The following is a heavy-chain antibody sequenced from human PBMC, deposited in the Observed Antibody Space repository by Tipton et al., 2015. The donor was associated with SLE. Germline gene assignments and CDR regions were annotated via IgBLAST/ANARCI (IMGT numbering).Heavy chain of an antibody. Sequence: TLSLTCTVSGGSISSYHWSWIRQPAGKGLEWIGRIYNGGSNYNPSLKSRVSMSLDTSKNQMSLKLNSVTAADTAVYYCARTNRGCFDYWGQGTLVTVSS. CDR2: IYNGGS. D-gene: IGHD2-8*01. CDR1: GGSISSYH. CDR3: ARTNRGCFDY. V-gene: IGHV4-4*07. J-gene: IGHJ4*02.